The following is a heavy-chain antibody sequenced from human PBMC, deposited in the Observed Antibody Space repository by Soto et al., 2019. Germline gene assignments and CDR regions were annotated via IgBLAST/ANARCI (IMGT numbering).Heavy chain of an antibody. CDR3: AKERVGGWYEEDYDYCYVMDV. J-gene: IGHJ6*02. CDR2: ISYDGSNK. CDR1: GFTFSSYG. Sequence: GSLRLSCGASGFTFSSYGMHWVRQAPGKGLEWMAVISYDGSNKYYADSVKGRFTISRDNSKNTLYLQMNSLRAEDTAVYYCAKERVGGWYEEDYDYCYVMDVWGQGTTVTVSS. V-gene: IGHV3-30*18. D-gene: IGHD6-19*01.